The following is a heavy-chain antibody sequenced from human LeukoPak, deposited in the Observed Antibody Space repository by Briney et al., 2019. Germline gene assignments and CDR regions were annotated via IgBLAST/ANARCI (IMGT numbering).Heavy chain of an antibody. Sequence: SETLSLTCTVSGDSFSSHYWSWIRQPPGKGLEWIGYIYGSGSTHYDPALRRRVTISEDTSKNQFSLKLTSVTAADTAVYYCARNVGWYSHDSWGQGTLVTVSS. J-gene: IGHJ4*02. CDR1: GDSFSSHY. CDR2: IYGSGST. D-gene: IGHD6-19*01. CDR3: ARNVGWYSHDS. V-gene: IGHV4-59*08.